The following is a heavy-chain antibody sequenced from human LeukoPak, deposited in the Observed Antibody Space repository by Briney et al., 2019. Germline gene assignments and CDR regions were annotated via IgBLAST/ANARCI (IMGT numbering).Heavy chain of an antibody. CDR1: GYTFTSYY. V-gene: IGHV1-46*01. Sequence: ASVKVSCKASGYTFTSYYMHWVRQAPGQGLEWMGIINPSGGSTSYAQKFQGRVTMTRDTSTSTVYMELSSLRSEDTAVYYCARSGVHCDYVFPQGDWGQGTLVTVSS. CDR3: ARSGVHCDYVFPQGD. J-gene: IGHJ4*02. CDR2: INPSGGST. D-gene: IGHD3-16*01.